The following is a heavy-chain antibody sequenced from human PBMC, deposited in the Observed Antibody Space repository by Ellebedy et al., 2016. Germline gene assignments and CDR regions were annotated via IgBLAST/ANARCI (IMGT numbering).Heavy chain of an antibody. CDR2: INHSGST. D-gene: IGHD4-17*01. CDR1: GGSFSGYY. V-gene: IGHV4-34*01. CDR3: ARARGTDYVH. J-gene: IGHJ4*02. Sequence: SETLSLXCAVYGGSFSGYYWSWIRQPPGKGLEWIGEINHSGSTNYNPSLKSRVTISVDTSKNQFSLKLSSVTAADTAVYYCARARGTDYVHWGQGTLVTVSS.